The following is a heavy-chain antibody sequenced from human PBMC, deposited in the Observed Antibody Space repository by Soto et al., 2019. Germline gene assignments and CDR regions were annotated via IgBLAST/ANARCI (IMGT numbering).Heavy chain of an antibody. V-gene: IGHV4-4*02. CDR1: GGSISSSNW. CDR2: IDHSGST. Sequence: QVQLQESGPGLVKPSGTLSLTCAVSGGSISSSNWWSWVRQPPGKGLEWIGEIDHSGSTYYNPSLQSRVTISVDKSKNQFSLKLSSVTAADTAVYYCARRAVTTRYYGMDVWGQGTTVTVSS. J-gene: IGHJ6*02. CDR3: ARRAVTTRYYGMDV. D-gene: IGHD4-17*01.